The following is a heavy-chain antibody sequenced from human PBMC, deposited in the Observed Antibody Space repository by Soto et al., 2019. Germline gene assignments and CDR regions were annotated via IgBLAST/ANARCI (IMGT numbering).Heavy chain of an antibody. CDR1: GFTFSSYS. Sequence: PVGSLRLSCTASGFTFSSYSMNWVRQAPGKGLECVSYISSSSGTISYADSVKGRFTISRDNGKNSLYLQMDSLRDEDTAVYYCARASTGYYYDNGMDVWGQGTTVTVSS. J-gene: IGHJ6*02. CDR2: ISSSSGTI. D-gene: IGHD2-15*01. V-gene: IGHV3-48*02. CDR3: ARASTGYYYDNGMDV.